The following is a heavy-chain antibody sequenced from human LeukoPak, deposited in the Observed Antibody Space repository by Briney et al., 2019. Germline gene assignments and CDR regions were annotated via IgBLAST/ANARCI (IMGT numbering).Heavy chain of an antibody. V-gene: IGHV4-30-4*08. Sequence: SETLSLTCTVSGGSISSSVYYWSWIRQPPGKGLEWIGYIYYSGSTYYNPSLKSRLTISMDTSKNQFSLKLSSVTAADTAVYYCARRGSSFFDYWGQGILVTVSS. D-gene: IGHD6-13*01. J-gene: IGHJ4*02. CDR1: GGSISSSVYY. CDR3: ARRGSSFFDY. CDR2: IYYSGST.